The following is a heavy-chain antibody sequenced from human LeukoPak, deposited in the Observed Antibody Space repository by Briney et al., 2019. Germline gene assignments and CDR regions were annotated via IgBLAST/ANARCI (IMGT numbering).Heavy chain of an antibody. J-gene: IGHJ4*02. V-gene: IGHV3-30*18. CDR2: ISYDGSNK. Sequence: PGGSLRLSCAASGFTFSSYGMHWVRQAPGKGLEWVAVISYDGSNKYYADSVKGRFTISRDNSKNTLYLQMNSLRAEDTAVYYCAKVVYYYGSGSYGGLDYWGQGTLVTVSS. CDR1: GFTFSSYG. CDR3: AKVVYYYGSGSYGGLDY. D-gene: IGHD3-10*01.